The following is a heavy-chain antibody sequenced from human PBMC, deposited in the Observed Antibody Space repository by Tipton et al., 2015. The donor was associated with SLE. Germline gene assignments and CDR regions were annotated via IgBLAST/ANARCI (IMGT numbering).Heavy chain of an antibody. V-gene: IGHV4-39*06. D-gene: IGHD3-16*01. CDR2: IFYSGST. Sequence: TLSLTCTVYGGAFSSSHYYWGWFRQPPGKGLERIGRIFYSGSTYYSPSLKSRVTISVDTSKNQFPLKLTSVTAADTAGYYCARRLGGGFTPSYVYHW. CDR1: GGAFSSSHYY. J-gene: IGHJ1*01. CDR3: ARRLGGGFTPSYVYH.